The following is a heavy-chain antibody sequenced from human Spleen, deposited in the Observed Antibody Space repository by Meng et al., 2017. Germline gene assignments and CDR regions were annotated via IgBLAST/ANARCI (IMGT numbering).Heavy chain of an antibody. CDR1: GGSFSGYY. D-gene: IGHD3-22*01. CDR3: ARDVSDTVIAFDI. Sequence: QVQLQQWGPGLLKPSETLSLTCAVYGGSFSGYYWSWIRQPPGKGLEWIGEINHSGSTNYNPSLKSRVTISVDTSKNQFSLKLSSVTAADTAVYYCARDVSDTVIAFDIWGQGTMVTVSS. J-gene: IGHJ3*02. V-gene: IGHV4-34*01. CDR2: INHSGST.